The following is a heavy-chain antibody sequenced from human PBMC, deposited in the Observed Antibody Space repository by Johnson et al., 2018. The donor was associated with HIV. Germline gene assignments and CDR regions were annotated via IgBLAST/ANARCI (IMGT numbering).Heavy chain of an antibody. J-gene: IGHJ3*02. D-gene: IGHD2-2*01. CDR2: ISYDGSNK. CDR1: GFTFSSYA. CDR3: ARDPYGYCSSSSCQGSAFDI. V-gene: IGHV3-30*04. Sequence: QVQLVESGGGVVQPGRSLRLSCAASGFTFSSYAMHWVRQAPGKGLEWVAVISYDGSNKYYADSVKGRFTISRDNSKNTLYLQMNSLRAEDTAVYYCARDPYGYCSSSSCQGSAFDIWGQGTMVTVSS.